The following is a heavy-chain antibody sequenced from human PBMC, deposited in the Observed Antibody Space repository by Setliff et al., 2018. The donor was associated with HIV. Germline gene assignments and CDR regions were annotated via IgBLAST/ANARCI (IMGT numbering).Heavy chain of an antibody. CDR3: ARDPRSGWYLGFFDY. D-gene: IGHD6-19*01. V-gene: IGHV3-33*01. J-gene: IGHJ4*02. Sequence: GGSLRLSCAASGFTFNDYAMHWVRQAPGKGLEWVAVIWHDGSNQYYADSVKGRFTISRDNSRNTQYLQMNSLSVEDTAVYYCARDPRSGWYLGFFDYCGQGTLVTVSS. CDR1: GFTFNDYA. CDR2: IWHDGSNQ.